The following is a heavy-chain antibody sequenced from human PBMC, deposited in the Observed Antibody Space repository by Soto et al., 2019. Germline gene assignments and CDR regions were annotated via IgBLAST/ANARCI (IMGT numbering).Heavy chain of an antibody. D-gene: IGHD2-21*01. CDR3: ARDVVPYGGDGCYWEDYDV. V-gene: IGHV3-33*01. CDR1: GFTFNNYG. CDR2: MWYDGSNY. Sequence: QVQLVESGGGVVQPGRSLRLSCAASGFTFNNYGLHWVRQAPGKRLEWVAVMWYDGSNYYYADSVKGRFTISRDDSKNTVYLQMNSLRAEDTAMYYCARDVVPYGGDGCYWEDYDVWGQGTLVTVSS. J-gene: IGHJ3*01.